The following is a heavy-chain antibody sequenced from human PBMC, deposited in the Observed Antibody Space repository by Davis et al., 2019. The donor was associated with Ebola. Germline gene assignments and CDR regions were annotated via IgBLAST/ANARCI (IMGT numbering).Heavy chain of an antibody. CDR2: IIYIFGAP. V-gene: IGHV1-69*06. CDR1: GGTFSSYT. Sequence: AASVKVSCKASGGTFSSYTVSWVRQAPGQGLEWMGGIIYIFGAPNYAQKFQGRVTITADKSTSTAYLELSSLRSEDTAVYYCARVGWELQHGMDVWGQGTTVTVSS. CDR3: ARVGWELQHGMDV. D-gene: IGHD1-26*01. J-gene: IGHJ6*02.